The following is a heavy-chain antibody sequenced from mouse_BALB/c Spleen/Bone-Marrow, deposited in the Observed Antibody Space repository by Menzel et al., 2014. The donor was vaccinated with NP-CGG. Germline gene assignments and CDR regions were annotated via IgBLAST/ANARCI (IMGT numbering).Heavy chain of an antibody. V-gene: IGHV1S56*01. Sequence: QVQLQQPGPELVKPGASVRISCKASGYTFTSYYIHWVKQRPGQGLEWIGWIYPGNVNTKYNEKFKGKATLTADKSPSTAYMQLSSLTSEDSAVYFCARGNGGAWFAYWGQGTLVTVSA. CDR2: IYPGNVNT. J-gene: IGHJ3*01. CDR1: GYTFTSYY. CDR3: ARGNGGAWFAY.